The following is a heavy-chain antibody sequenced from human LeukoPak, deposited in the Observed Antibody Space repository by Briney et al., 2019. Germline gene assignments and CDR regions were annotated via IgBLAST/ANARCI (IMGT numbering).Heavy chain of an antibody. Sequence: PTGTLSLTCAVSGGSISSNNWWGWVRQPPGKGLEWIGEIYHSGSPNYNPSLKSRVTISVDKSRNHFSLNLSSVTAADTAVYYCARVNINNWHSCDYWGQGTLVTVSS. J-gene: IGHJ4*02. CDR2: IYHSGSP. CDR1: GGSISSNNW. CDR3: ARVNINNWHSCDY. V-gene: IGHV4-4*02. D-gene: IGHD1-1*01.